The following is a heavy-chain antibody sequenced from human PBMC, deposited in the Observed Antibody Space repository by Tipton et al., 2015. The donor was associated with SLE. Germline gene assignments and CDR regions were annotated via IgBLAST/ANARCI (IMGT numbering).Heavy chain of an antibody. CDR2: IYYGGTI. CDR3: ARAEGSWDAFDI. Sequence: TLSLTCNVSVYSISSSHWWGWIRQPPGKGLEWIGHIYYGGTIYYNPSLKGRVTMSIDTSKNQFSLKLSSVTAADTAVYYCARAEGSWDAFDIWGQGTMVTVSS. CDR1: VYSISSSHW. J-gene: IGHJ3*02. V-gene: IGHV4-28*02. D-gene: IGHD2-15*01.